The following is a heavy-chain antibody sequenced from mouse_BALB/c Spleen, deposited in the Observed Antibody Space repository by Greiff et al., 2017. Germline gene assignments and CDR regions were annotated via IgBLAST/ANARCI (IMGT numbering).Heavy chain of an antibody. D-gene: IGHD1-1*01. J-gene: IGHJ4*01. CDR3: AIPNFYGSSYGYAMDY. CDR2: ISSGGST. CDR1: GFTFSSYA. Sequence: EVKLVESGGGLVKPGGSLKLSCAASGFTFSSYAMSWVRQTPEKRLEWVASISSGGSTYYPDSVKGRFTISRDNARNILYLQMSSLRSEDTAMYYCAIPNFYGSSYGYAMDYWGQGTSVNVS. V-gene: IGHV5-6-5*01.